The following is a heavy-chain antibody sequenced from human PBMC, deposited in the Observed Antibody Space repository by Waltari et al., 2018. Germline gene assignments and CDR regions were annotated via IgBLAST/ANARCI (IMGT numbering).Heavy chain of an antibody. J-gene: IGHJ1*01. V-gene: IGHV3-30*01. D-gene: IGHD6-13*01. CDR3: ARGAAAGTGRAAEYFQH. CDR2: ISYDGSNK. Sequence: QVQLVESGGGVVQPGRSLRLSCAASGFTFSSYAMPWVRQAPGKGLEWVAVISYDGSNKYYADSVKGRFTISRDNSKNTLYLQMNSLRAEDTAVYYCARGAAAGTGRAAEYFQHWGQGTLVTVSS. CDR1: GFTFSSYA.